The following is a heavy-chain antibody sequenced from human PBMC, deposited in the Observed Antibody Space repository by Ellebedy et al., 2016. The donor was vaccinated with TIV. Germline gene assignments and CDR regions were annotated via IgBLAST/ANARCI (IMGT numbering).Heavy chain of an antibody. D-gene: IGHD3-3*01. CDR3: ERDAFGSIDY. Sequence: GESLKISXAASGFTFSTYAIHWVRQAPGRGLECVALISHDESNKNYADSVKGRFTISRDNSKNTLFLQMNSLRDEDTAVYYCERDAFGSIDYWGQGTLVTVSS. J-gene: IGHJ4*02. V-gene: IGHV3-30-3*01. CDR1: GFTFSTYA. CDR2: ISHDESNK.